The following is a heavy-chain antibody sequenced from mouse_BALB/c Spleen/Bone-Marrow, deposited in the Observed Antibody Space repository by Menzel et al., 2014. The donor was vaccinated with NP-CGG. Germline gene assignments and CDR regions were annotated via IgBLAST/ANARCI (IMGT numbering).Heavy chain of an antibody. Sequence: QLQQSGPELVKPGASVKMSCMASGYTFTSYVMHWVKQKPGQDLEWIGYINPFNDGIEYNEKFKVKATLTSDKSSSTAYMELSSLTSEDSAVYYCARGTTVVGDYWGQGTTLTVSS. D-gene: IGHD1-1*01. CDR3: ARGTTVVGDY. CDR1: GYTFTSYV. V-gene: IGHV1-14*01. CDR2: INPFNDGI. J-gene: IGHJ2*01.